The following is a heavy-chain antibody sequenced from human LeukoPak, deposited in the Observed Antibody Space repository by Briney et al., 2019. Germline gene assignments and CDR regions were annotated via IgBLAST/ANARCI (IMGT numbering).Heavy chain of an antibody. J-gene: IGHJ4*02. CDR2: ISAYNCNT. V-gene: IGHV1-18*01. CDR3: ARDAEGPTPDY. Sequence: ASVKVSCKASGYTFTSYGISGVRQAPGQGLEWRGWISAYNCNTNYAQKLQGRVTMTTDTSTSTAYMELRSLRSDDTAVYYCARDAEGPTPDYWGQGTLVTVSS. CDR1: GYTFTSYG.